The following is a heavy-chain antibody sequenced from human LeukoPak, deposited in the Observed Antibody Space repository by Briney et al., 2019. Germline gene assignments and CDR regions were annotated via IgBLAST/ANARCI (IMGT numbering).Heavy chain of an antibody. D-gene: IGHD2-8*01. Sequence: SETLSLTCAVYGGSFSGYYWSWIRQPPGKGLEWIGEINHSGSTNYNPPLKSRVTISVDTSKNQFSLKLSSVTAADTAVYYCARGFRLMAKFDYWGQGTLVTVSS. CDR3: ARGFRLMAKFDY. V-gene: IGHV4-34*01. CDR1: GGSFSGYY. J-gene: IGHJ4*02. CDR2: INHSGST.